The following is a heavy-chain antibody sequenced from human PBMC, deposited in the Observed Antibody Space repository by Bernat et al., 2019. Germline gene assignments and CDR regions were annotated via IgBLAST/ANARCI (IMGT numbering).Heavy chain of an antibody. Sequence: EVQLVQSGAEVKKPGESLKISCKGSGYSFTSYWIGWVRQMPGKGLEWMGIIYPGDSDTRYSPSFQGQVTISADKSISTAYLQWSSLKASDTAMYYCARRPSSSSWYFNWYFDLWGRDTLVTVSS. D-gene: IGHD6-13*01. J-gene: IGHJ2*01. V-gene: IGHV5-51*01. CDR3: ARRPSSSSWYFNWYFDL. CDR2: IYPGDSDT. CDR1: GYSFTSYW.